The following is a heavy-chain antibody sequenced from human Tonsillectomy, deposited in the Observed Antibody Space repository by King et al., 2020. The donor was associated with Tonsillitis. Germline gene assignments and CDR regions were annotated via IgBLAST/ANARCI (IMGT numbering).Heavy chain of an antibody. D-gene: IGHD1-1*01. CDR2: IYTSGST. V-gene: IGHV4-61*02. Sequence: QVPLQESGPGLVKPSQTLSLTCTVSGGSISSGSYYWTWIRQPAGQGLEWIGRIYTSGSTNYNPSLKSRVTMSVDTSKNQFSLKLSSVTAADTAVYYCARDVAATGPYYYYYYMDVWGKGTTVTVSS. CDR3: ARDVAATGPYYYYYYMDV. J-gene: IGHJ6*03. CDR1: GGSISSGSYY.